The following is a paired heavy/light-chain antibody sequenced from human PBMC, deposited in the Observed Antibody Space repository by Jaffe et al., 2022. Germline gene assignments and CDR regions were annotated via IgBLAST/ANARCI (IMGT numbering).Heavy chain of an antibody. J-gene: IGHJ4*02. CDR2: ISGSGGST. V-gene: IGHV3-23*01. D-gene: IGHD3-16*02. CDR1: GFTFSSYA. Sequence: EVQLLESGGGLVQPGGSLRLSCAASGFTFSSYAMSWVRQAPGKGLEWVSAISGSGGSTYYADSVKGRFTISRDNSKNTLYLQMNSLRAEDTAVYYCAKDYLTTFGGVIAKGDYFDYWGQGTLVTVSS. CDR3: AKDYLTTFGGVIAKGDYFDY.
Light chain of an antibody. CDR1: NIGSKS. Sequence: SYVLTQPPSVSVAPGQTARITCGGNNIGSKSVHWYQQKPGQAPVLVVYDDSDRPSGIPERFSGSNSGNTATLTISRVEAGDEADYYCQVWDSSSDHYVFGTGTKVTVL. V-gene: IGLV3-21*02. CDR3: QVWDSSSDHYV. J-gene: IGLJ1*01. CDR2: DDS.